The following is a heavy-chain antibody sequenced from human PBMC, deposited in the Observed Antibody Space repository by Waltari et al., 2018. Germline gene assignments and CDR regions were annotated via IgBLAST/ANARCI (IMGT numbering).Heavy chain of an antibody. CDR2: CNPDNGDG. V-gene: IGHV1-18*01. D-gene: IGHD3-22*01. J-gene: IGHJ4*02. CDR3: ARRSPYSSFDY. Sequence: QVQLVQSGAEVKTPGASVKVSCKASGYSFDSYGISWVRQAPGQGLEWMGWCNPDNGDGNYAQKFQGRGTMTTDSSTSTAHMELRSLGSDDTAVYYCARRSPYSSFDYWGQGTLVTVSS. CDR1: GYSFDSYG.